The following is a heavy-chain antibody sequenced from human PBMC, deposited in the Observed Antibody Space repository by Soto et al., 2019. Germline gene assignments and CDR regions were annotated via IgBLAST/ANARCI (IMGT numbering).Heavy chain of an antibody. CDR2: IIPVFGLV. V-gene: IGHV1-69*13. CDR3: AGGRIGVVGRRPYEGMVV. J-gene: IGHJ6*01. CDR1: GGTPSNSA. D-gene: IGHD6-19*01. Sequence: SVKVSCKASGGTPSNSAISWVRQAPGQGLEWMGGIIPVFGLVKYAQNFQGRVTITADESTNTAYMELSSLRPEDTAVYYCAGGRIGVVGRRPYEGMVVLGQGTTVTAS.